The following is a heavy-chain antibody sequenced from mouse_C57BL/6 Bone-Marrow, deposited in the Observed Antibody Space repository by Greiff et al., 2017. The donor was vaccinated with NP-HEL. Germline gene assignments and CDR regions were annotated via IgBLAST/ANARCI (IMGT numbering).Heavy chain of an antibody. Sequence: VQLQQSGAELARPGASVKLSCKASGYTFTSYGISWVKQRTGQGLEWIGEIYPRSGNTYYSEKFKGKATLTADKSSSTAYMELRSLTSEDSAVYFCARLDITTVVATDYWGQGTTLTVSS. D-gene: IGHD1-1*01. CDR3: ARLDITTVVATDY. V-gene: IGHV1-81*01. J-gene: IGHJ2*01. CDR2: IYPRSGNT. CDR1: GYTFTSYG.